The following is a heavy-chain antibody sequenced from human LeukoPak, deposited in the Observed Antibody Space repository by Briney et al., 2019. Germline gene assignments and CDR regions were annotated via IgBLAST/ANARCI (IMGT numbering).Heavy chain of an antibody. J-gene: IGHJ4*02. D-gene: IGHD2-15*01. Sequence: GVSLRLSCAASGFTFSIHAMSWVRQAPGKGLEWVSAITDSGDSTYYADSVEGRFTISRDNSKNTLYLQMNSLRAEDTAVYYCAKLGTDCSGASCYRRSFDYWGQGTLVTVSS. CDR1: GFTFSIHA. CDR2: ITDSGDST. CDR3: AKLGTDCSGASCYRRSFDY. V-gene: IGHV3-23*01.